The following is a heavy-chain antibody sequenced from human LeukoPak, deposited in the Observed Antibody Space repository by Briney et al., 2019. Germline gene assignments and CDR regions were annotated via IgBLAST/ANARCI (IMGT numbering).Heavy chain of an antibody. CDR1: GYTFTGYY. CDR2: INPNSGGT. D-gene: IGHD4-17*01. J-gene: IGHJ5*02. V-gene: IGHV1-2*02. Sequence: GASVKVSCKASGYTFTGYYMHWVRQAPGQGLEWMGWINPNSGGTNYAQKFQGRVTMTRDTSISTAYMELSRLRSDDTAVYYCAREGGYGDYRFGNWFDPWGQGTLVTVSS. CDR3: AREGGYGDYRFGNWFDP.